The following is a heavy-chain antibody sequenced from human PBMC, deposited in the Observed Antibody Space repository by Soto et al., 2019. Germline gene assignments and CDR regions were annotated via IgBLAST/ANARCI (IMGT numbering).Heavy chain of an antibody. CDR1: GFTFSSYS. J-gene: IGHJ6*03. D-gene: IGHD4-17*01. CDR2: ISSSSSTI. Sequence: GESLKISCAASGFTFSSYSMNWVRQAPGKGLEWVSYISSSSSTIYYADSVKGRFTISRDNAKNSLYLQMNSLRAEDTAVYYCARDGEGDDGDYPTQTNYYYYYYMDVWGKGTTVTVSS. CDR3: ARDGEGDDGDYPTQTNYYYYYYMDV. V-gene: IGHV3-48*01.